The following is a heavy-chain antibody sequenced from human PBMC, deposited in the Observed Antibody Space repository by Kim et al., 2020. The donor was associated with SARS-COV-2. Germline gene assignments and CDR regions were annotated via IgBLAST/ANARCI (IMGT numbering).Heavy chain of an antibody. V-gene: IGHV3-53*01. Sequence: AESVKGRFPITGDTSENTLYLQMNGLRVEDTAVYYCAREGCSSGWCYLDYWGQGILVAVSS. D-gene: IGHD6-19*01. J-gene: IGHJ4*02. CDR3: AREGCSSGWCYLDY.